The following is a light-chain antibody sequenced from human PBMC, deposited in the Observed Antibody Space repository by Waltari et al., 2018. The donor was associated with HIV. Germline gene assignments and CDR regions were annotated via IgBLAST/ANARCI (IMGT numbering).Light chain of an antibody. J-gene: IGLJ2*01. CDR1: SSDVGAYDY. Sequence: SAPPQPRSVSGSPGQSVTISCTGSSSDVGAYDYVSWYQQYPGKAPKVILYGVTKRPSGIPDRFSGSKSGSTASLTISGPQAEDEADYYCSSYAGRYTVIFGGGTKLTVL. V-gene: IGLV2-11*01. CDR3: SSYAGRYTVI. CDR2: GVT.